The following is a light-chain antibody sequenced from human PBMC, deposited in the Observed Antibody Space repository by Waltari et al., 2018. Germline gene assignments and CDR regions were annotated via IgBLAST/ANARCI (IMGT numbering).Light chain of an antibody. J-gene: IGLJ2*01. CDR1: STDLGSSTL. Sequence: QSALTQPASVSGSPGQSITISCTGSSTDLGSSTLVSWYQHHPDKAPNLLLYEGPERPSGLSHRFSGSKSGNTASLTISTLQAEDEADYYCFSYADGRSLVFGGGTKLTVL. CDR2: EGP. V-gene: IGLV2-23*01. CDR3: FSYADGRSLV.